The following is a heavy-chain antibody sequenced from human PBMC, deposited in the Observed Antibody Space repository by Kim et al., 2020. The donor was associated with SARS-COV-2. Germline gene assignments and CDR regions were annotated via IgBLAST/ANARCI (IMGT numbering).Heavy chain of an antibody. Sequence: SETLSLTCAVYGGSFSGYYWSWIRQPPGKGLEWIGEINHSGSTNYNPSLKSRVTISVDTSKNQFSLKLSSVTAADTAVYYCARRFGLRLADFDYWGQGTLVTVSS. CDR3: ARRFGLRLADFDY. D-gene: IGHD5-12*01. V-gene: IGHV4-34*01. J-gene: IGHJ4*02. CDR2: INHSGST. CDR1: GGSFSGYY.